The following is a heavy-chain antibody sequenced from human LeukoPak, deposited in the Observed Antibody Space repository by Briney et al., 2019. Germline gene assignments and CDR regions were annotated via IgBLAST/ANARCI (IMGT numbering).Heavy chain of an antibody. CDR2: IGGSSSSI. D-gene: IGHD4-11*01. CDR1: GFAFSYYT. J-gene: IGHJ4*02. V-gene: IGHV3-21*01. Sequence: GGSLRLSCAASGFAFSYYTINWVRQAPGKGLEWVSSIGGSSSSISNAHSVMGRFTISRDNSKNSVYLQMNNLRAEDTAVYYCAVSAVSTIGFDYWGQGTLVTVSS. CDR3: AVSAVSTIGFDY.